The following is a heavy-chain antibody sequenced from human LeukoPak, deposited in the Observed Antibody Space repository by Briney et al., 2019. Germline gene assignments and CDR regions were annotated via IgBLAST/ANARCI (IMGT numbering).Heavy chain of an antibody. Sequence: SETLSLTCTVSGGSISSSRYYWGWIRQPPGKGLEWIGSIYYSGSTYYNPSLKSRVTISVDTSKNQFSLKLSSVTAADTAVYYCARTPIPRDGYNFFDYWGQGTLVTVSS. CDR3: ARTPIPRDGYNFFDY. CDR2: IYYSGST. V-gene: IGHV4-39*01. D-gene: IGHD5-24*01. J-gene: IGHJ4*02. CDR1: GGSISSSRYY.